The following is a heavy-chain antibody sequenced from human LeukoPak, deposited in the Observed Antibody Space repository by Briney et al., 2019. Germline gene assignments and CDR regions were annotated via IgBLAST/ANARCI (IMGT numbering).Heavy chain of an antibody. J-gene: IGHJ5*01. Sequence: SETLSLTCTVSGDSISNFYWNWIRQSPVKGLEWIGNIHYSGSSVYNPSLKSRGTISIDTSRKQFFLKLSSVTAADTAVYFCALAPNSNWFDFWGPGTLVTVSS. V-gene: IGHV4-59*08. CDR2: IHYSGSS. D-gene: IGHD2-8*01. CDR1: GDSISNFY. CDR3: ALAPNSNWFDF.